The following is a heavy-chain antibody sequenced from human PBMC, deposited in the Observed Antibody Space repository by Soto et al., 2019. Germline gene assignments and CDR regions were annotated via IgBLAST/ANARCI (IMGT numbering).Heavy chain of an antibody. CDR3: ARDQEKYSSSWTNRYFDY. V-gene: IGHV1-46*03. CDR1: GYTFTSYY. D-gene: IGHD6-13*01. Sequence: GASVKVSCKASGYTFTSYYMHWVRQAPGQGLEWMGIINPSGGSTSYAQKFQGRVTMTRDTSTSTVYMELSSLRSEDTAVYYCARDQEKYSSSWTNRYFDYWGQGTLVTSPQ. CDR2: INPSGGST. J-gene: IGHJ4*02.